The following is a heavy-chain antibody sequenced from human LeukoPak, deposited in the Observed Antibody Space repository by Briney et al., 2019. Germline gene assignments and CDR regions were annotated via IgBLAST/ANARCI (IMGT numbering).Heavy chain of an antibody. D-gene: IGHD6-13*01. Sequence: SEALSLTCTVSGGSLSSYYWSWIRQPPGRGLEWIGYIYYSGSTNYNPSLKSRVTISVHTSKNQFSLKLSSVTAADTAVYYCARVAAAGIYGMDVWGQGTTVTVSS. V-gene: IGHV4-59*01. CDR2: IYYSGST. J-gene: IGHJ6*02. CDR3: ARVAAAGIYGMDV. CDR1: GGSLSSYY.